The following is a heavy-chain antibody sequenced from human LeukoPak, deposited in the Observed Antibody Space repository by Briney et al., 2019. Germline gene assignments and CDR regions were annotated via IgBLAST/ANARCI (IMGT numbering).Heavy chain of an antibody. CDR2: ISYDGSNK. CDR3: ARGSPYIVVVPAAIVY. V-gene: IGHV3-30-3*01. CDR1: GFTFSSYA. D-gene: IGHD2-2*02. J-gene: IGHJ4*02. Sequence: PGGSLRLSCAASGFTFSSYAMHWVRQAPGKGLEWVAVISYDGSNKYYADSVKGRFTISRDNSKNTLYLQMNSLRAEDMAVYYCARGSPYIVVVPAAIVYWGQGTLVTVSS.